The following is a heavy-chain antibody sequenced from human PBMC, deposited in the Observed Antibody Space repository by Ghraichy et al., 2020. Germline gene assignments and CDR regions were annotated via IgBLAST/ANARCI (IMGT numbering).Heavy chain of an antibody. V-gene: IGHV4-34*01. CDR3: ARGYFVGRAAAGARYWLDP. CDR1: GGTFSNYY. D-gene: IGHD6-13*01. Sequence: SQTLSLTCSIYGGTFSNYYQTWIRQSPGKGLEWIGEIDHRGNANYNPSLKNRVSMSVDTSKNQFSLKLRSVTAADTAVYYCARGYFVGRAAAGARYWLDPWGQGTLVTVSS. CDR2: IDHRGNA. J-gene: IGHJ5*02.